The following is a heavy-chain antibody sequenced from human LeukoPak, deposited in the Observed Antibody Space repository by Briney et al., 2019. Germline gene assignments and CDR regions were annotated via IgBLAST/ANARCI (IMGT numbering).Heavy chain of an antibody. CDR1: GGTFNSHT. D-gene: IGHD3-10*01. V-gene: IGHV1-69*13. Sequence: SVKVSCKASGGTFNSHTLGWVRQAPGQGLEWVGGTLPLPGSTDIAQKFQGKVAITADAATATVYMKLSSLTSDDTAMYYCTRSEGNDAFDVWGQGTMVIVSS. CDR2: TLPLPGST. CDR3: TRSEGNDAFDV. J-gene: IGHJ3*01.